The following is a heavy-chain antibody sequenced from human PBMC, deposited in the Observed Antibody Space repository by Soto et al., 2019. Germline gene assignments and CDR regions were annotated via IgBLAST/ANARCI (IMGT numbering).Heavy chain of an antibody. CDR2: IYYSGST. Sequence: SETLSLTCTVSGGSISSGGYYWSWIRQHPGKGLEWIGYIYYSGSTYYNPSLKSRVTISVDTSKNQFSLKLSSVTAADTAVYYCAILPGVIVATRKGAFDIWGQGTMVTVSS. J-gene: IGHJ3*02. D-gene: IGHD5-12*01. CDR1: GGSISSGGYY. CDR3: AILPGVIVATRKGAFDI. V-gene: IGHV4-31*03.